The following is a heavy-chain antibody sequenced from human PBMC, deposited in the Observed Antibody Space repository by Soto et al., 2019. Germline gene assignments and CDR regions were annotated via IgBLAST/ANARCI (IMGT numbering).Heavy chain of an antibody. CDR3: ARGRAAAGIMGVGYYYMDV. J-gene: IGHJ6*03. CDR1: GYTFTSYD. Sequence: GASVKVSFKASGYTFTSYDINWVRQATGQGLEWMGWMNPNSGNTGYAQKFQGRVTMTRNTSISTAYMELSSLRSEDTAVYYCARGRAAAGIMGVGYYYMDVWGKGTTVTVSS. V-gene: IGHV1-8*01. D-gene: IGHD6-13*01. CDR2: MNPNSGNT.